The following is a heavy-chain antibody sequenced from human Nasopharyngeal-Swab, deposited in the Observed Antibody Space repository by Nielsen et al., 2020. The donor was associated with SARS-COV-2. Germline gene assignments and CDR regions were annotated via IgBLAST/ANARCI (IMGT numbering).Heavy chain of an antibody. V-gene: IGHV4-34*01. CDR3: ARHHYAYYYGSGSYFQSRYYYYYYMDV. J-gene: IGHJ6*03. CDR2: IYYSGST. Sequence: GSLRLSCAVYGGSFSGYYWSWIRQPPGKGLEWIGSIYYSGSTYYNPSLKSRVTISVDTSKNQFSLKLSSVTAADTAVYYCARHHYAYYYGSGSYFQSRYYYYYYMDVWGKGTTVTVSS. CDR1: GGSFSGYY. D-gene: IGHD3-10*01.